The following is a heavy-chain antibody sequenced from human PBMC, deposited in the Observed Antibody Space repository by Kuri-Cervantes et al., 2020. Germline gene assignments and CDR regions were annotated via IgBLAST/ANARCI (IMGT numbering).Heavy chain of an antibody. CDR3: ARAEDWGTPWCFDL. CDR1: EFTFSNYA. D-gene: IGHD7-27*01. V-gene: IGHV3-30*01. J-gene: IGHJ2*01. CDR2: ISYDGSNK. Sequence: GSLRLSCAASEFTFSNYAMHWVRQAPGKGLEWVAVISYDGSNKHYADSVKGRFTISRDNSKNTKNTLYLQMNSLRSEDTAVYYCARAEDWGTPWCFDLWGRGTLVTVSS.